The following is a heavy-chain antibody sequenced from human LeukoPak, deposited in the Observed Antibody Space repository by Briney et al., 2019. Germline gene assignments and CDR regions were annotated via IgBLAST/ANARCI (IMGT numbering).Heavy chain of an antibody. V-gene: IGHV3-11*01. CDR3: ARGRYYYDSSGVDAFSV. J-gene: IGHJ3*01. CDR2: ITSSGSTM. D-gene: IGHD3-22*01. Sequence: KPGGSLRLSCAASGFIFSDYYMAWIRQTPGKGLEWVSCITSSGSTMYYADSVKGRLAISRDNAKKSLYMQMNSLRAEDTAVYFCARGRYYYDSSGVDAFSVWGQGTMVTVSS. CDR1: GFIFSDYY.